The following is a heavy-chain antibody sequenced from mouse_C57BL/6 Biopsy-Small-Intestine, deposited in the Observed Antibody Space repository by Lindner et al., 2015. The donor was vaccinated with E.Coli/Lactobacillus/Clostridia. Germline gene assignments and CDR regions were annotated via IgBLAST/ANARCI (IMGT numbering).Heavy chain of an antibody. D-gene: IGHD2-13*01. V-gene: IGHV1-34*02. CDR1: GYTFTDYN. J-gene: IGHJ4*01. CDR2: IYPNNGGT. CDR3: ARGPYGDDAMDY. Sequence: VQLQESGPELVKPGASVKISCKASGYTFTDYNMDWVKQSHGKSLEWIGYIYPNNGGTGYNQKFKSKATLTVDKSSSTAYMELHSLTSEDSAVYYCARGPYGDDAMDYWGQGTSVTVSP.